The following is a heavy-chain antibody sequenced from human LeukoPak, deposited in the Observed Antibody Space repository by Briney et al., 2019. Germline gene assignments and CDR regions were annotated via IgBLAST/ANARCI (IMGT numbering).Heavy chain of an antibody. V-gene: IGHV3-23*01. D-gene: IGHD6-13*01. CDR2: ISGSGGST. CDR1: GFTLSSYA. J-gene: IGHJ5*02. Sequence: GSLRLSCAASGFTLSSYAMSWVRQAPGEGLEWVSAISGSGGSTYYADSVKGRFTISRDNSKNTLYLQMNSVRAEDTAVYYSAKDERSSWPPNWFDAWGQGTLVTVSS. CDR3: AKDERSSWPPNWFDA.